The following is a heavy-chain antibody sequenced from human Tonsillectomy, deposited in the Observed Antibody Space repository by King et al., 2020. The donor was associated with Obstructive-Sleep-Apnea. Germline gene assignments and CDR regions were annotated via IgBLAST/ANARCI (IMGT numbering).Heavy chain of an antibody. CDR2: VSYTGNTQ. CDR3: AKESGPHASKGWPLDY. V-gene: IGHV3-30*18. D-gene: IGHD6-19*01. J-gene: IGHJ4*02. CDR1: EFTFKIYG. Sequence: VKLVESGGGVVQPGGSLKLSCVASEFTFKIYGMQWVRQAPGKGLEWVAVVSYTGNTQYYADSVKGRFTISRDNSKNTLYLQMNSLRVEDTAVYYCAKESGPHASKGWPLDYGGQGTLVSVSS.